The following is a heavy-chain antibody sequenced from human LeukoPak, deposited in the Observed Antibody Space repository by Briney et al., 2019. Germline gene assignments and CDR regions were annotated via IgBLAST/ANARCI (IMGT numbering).Heavy chain of an antibody. CDR2: ISGSGGST. CDR1: GFTFSSYA. V-gene: IGHV3-23*01. J-gene: IGHJ4*02. D-gene: IGHD1-26*01. Sequence: GGSLRLSCAASGFTFSSYAMSWVRQAPGKGLEWVSAISGSGGSTYYADSVKGRFAISRDNSKNTLYLQMNSLRAEDTAVYYCAAHSGSYLNNFDYWGQGTLVTVSS. CDR3: AAHSGSYLNNFDY.